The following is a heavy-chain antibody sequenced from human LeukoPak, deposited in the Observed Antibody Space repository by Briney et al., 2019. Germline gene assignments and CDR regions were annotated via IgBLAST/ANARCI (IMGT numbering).Heavy chain of an antibody. CDR2: ISGSGGST. J-gene: IGHJ4*02. V-gene: IGHV3-23*01. Sequence: PGGSLRLSCAASGFTFSSYAMSWVRQAPGKGLEWVSAISGSGGSTYYADSVKGRFTISRDNAKNSLYLQMNSLRAEDTAVYYCARDSSSSLLDYWGQGTLVTVSS. CDR1: GFTFSSYA. CDR3: ARDSSSSLLDY. D-gene: IGHD6-6*01.